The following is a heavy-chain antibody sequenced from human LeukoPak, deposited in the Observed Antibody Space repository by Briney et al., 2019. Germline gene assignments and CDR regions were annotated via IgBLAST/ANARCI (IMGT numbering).Heavy chain of an antibody. J-gene: IGHJ4*02. V-gene: IGHV3-23*01. CDR2: IGSSGINT. D-gene: IGHD3-16*01. CDR1: GFAFSTYG. Sequence: PGGSLRLSCAAYGFAFSTYGMGWVRQAPGKGLKWVSAIGSSGINTYYTDSARGRFTISRDNSKNSVYLQMDGLRVEDTAVYFCAKELGHTLPFDSWGPGTLVIVSS. CDR3: AKELGHTLPFDS.